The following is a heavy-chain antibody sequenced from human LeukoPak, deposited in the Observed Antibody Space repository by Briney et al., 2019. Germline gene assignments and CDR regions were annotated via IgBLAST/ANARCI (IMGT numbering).Heavy chain of an antibody. CDR2: IYPGDSDT. V-gene: IGHV5-51*01. CDR3: ARHHGYSYGQPYYYYYYYMDV. CDR1: GYSFTSYW. Sequence: GESLKISCKGSGYSFTSYWIGWVRQMPGKGLEWMGIIYPGDSDTRYSPPFQGQVTISADKSISTAYLQWSSLKASDTAMYYCARHHGYSYGQPYYYYYYYMDVWGKGTTVTVSS. D-gene: IGHD5-18*01. J-gene: IGHJ6*03.